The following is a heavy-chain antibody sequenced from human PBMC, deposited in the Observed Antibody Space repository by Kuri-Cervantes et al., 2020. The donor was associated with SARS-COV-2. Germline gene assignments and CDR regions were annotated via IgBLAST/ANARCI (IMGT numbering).Heavy chain of an antibody. D-gene: IGHD1-14*01. Sequence: GESLKISCAASGFTFSNARMSWVRQAPGKGLEWVSAISGSGGSTYYADSVKGRFTISRDNSKNTLYLQMSSLRAEDTAIYYCVGRPAPQEPDFWGQGTLVTVSS. CDR3: VGRPAPQEPDF. J-gene: IGHJ4*02. V-gene: IGHV3-23*01. CDR1: GFTFSNAR. CDR2: ISGSGGST.